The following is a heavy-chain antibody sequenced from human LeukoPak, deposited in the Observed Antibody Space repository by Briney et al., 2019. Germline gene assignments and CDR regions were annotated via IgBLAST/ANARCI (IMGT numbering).Heavy chain of an antibody. CDR2: IYYSGST. J-gene: IGHJ6*03. CDR1: GGSISSYY. V-gene: IGHV4-59*01. Sequence: TSETLSLTCTVSGGSISSYYWSWIRQPPGKGLEWIGYIYYSGSTNYNPSLKSRVTISVDTSKNQFSLKVNSVTAADTAVYYCARAPGNDYYPYXXXDVWGKGXXVTXSS. D-gene: IGHD4/OR15-4a*01. CDR3: ARAPGNDYYPYXXXDV.